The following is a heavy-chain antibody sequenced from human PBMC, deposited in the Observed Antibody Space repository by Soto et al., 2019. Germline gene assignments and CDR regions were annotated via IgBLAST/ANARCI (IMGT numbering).Heavy chain of an antibody. V-gene: IGHV3-48*02. J-gene: IGHJ4*02. Sequence: EVQLVESGGGLVQPGESLRLSCAASGFTFSSYSMNWVRQAPGKGLEWVSYIHNSSSTIYYADSVRGRFTISRDNAKTSLYLQINSLRDEDTAVYYCARGVQIIVLLPAAIDYWGQGTLVTVSS. CDR1: GFTFSSYS. CDR3: ARGVQIIVLLPAAIDY. CDR2: IHNSSSTI. D-gene: IGHD2-2*01.